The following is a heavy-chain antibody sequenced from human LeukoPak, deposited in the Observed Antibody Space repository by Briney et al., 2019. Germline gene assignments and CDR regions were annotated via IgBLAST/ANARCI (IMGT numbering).Heavy chain of an antibody. Sequence: GGTLRLSCAASGFTFNTYGMSWVRQAPGKGLEWVSGISGSGGSTYYADSVKGRFTISRDNSKNTLYLQMNSLRAEDTAVYYCAKCILTGYYKGYMDVWGKGTTVTISS. CDR3: AKCILTGYYKGYMDV. CDR1: GFTFNTYG. CDR2: ISGSGGST. D-gene: IGHD3-9*01. V-gene: IGHV3-23*01. J-gene: IGHJ6*03.